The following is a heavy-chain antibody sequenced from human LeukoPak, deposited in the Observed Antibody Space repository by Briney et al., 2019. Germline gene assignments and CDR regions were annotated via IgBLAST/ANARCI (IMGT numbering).Heavy chain of an antibody. V-gene: IGHV3-53*01. D-gene: IGHD5-12*01. Sequence: GGSLRLSCAASGFTFSTYKMNWVRQAPGKGLEWVSLIYSGGSSYYADSVKGRFTISRDDSKNTLYLQMNSLRAEDTAVYYCAREGVATQIGYFDNWGQGTLVTVSS. CDR2: IYSGGSS. CDR3: AREGVATQIGYFDN. J-gene: IGHJ4*02. CDR1: GFTFSTYK.